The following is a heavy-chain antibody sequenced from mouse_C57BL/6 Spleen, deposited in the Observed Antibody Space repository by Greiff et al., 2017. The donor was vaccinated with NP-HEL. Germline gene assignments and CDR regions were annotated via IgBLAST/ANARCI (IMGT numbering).Heavy chain of an antibody. J-gene: IGHJ1*03. CDR1: GFTFSSYA. V-gene: IGHV5-9-1*02. Sequence: EVKVVESGEGLVKPGGSLKLSCAASGFTFSSYAMSWVRQTPEKRLEWVAYISSGGDYIYYADTVKGRFTISRDNARNTLYLQMSSLKSENTAMYCCTRAPLWDWYFDVWGTGTTVTVSS. CDR3: TRAPLWDWYFDV. CDR2: ISSGGDYI.